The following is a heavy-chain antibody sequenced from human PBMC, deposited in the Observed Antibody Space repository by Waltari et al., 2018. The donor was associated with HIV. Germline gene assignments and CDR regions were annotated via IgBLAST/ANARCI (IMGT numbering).Heavy chain of an antibody. Sequence: QLQLQESGPGLVKPSETLSLTCTVSGGSISSSRYYWGWIRQPPGQGVGWIGSIYYSGSTYSNPTLKSRVTISVDTSKNHCALKLSSGTGADTAVYYCARVQTGVDTAMVKRYFDLWVRGTLGTVSS. CDR3: ARVQTGVDTAMVKRYFDL. V-gene: IGHV4-39*02. CDR1: GGSISSSRYY. D-gene: IGHD5-18*01. J-gene: IGHJ2*01. CDR2: IYYSGST.